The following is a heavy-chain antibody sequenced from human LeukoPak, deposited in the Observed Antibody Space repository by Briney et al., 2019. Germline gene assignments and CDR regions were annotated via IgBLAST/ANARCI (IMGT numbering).Heavy chain of an antibody. Sequence: ASVNVSCKVSGYTLTELSMHWVRQAPGKGLEWMGGFYPEDGETIYAQKFQGRVNMTEDTSTDTAYMELSSLRSEDTAVYYCATWPLIVGAVNDAFDIWGQGTMVTVSS. CDR3: ATWPLIVGAVNDAFDI. CDR2: FYPEDGET. J-gene: IGHJ3*02. D-gene: IGHD1-26*01. V-gene: IGHV1-24*01. CDR1: GYTLTELS.